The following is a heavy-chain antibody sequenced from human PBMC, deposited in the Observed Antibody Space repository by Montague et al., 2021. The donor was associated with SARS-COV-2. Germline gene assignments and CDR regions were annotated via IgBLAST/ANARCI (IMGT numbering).Heavy chain of an antibody. Sequence: SETLSLTCTVSGGSISRYSWTWIRQPPGKGLEWIGYIYNSGSTNYNPSLTSRVTISVDTSKNQFSLKLSSVAAADTAVCYCARVSRCSRWYEVAFDIWGQGTMVTVSS. CDR3: ARVSRCSRWYEVAFDI. V-gene: IGHV4-59*01. D-gene: IGHD6-13*01. CDR1: GGSISRYS. J-gene: IGHJ3*02. CDR2: IYNSGST.